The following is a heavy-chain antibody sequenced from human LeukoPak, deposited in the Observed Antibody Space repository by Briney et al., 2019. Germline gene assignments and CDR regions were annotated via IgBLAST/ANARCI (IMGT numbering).Heavy chain of an antibody. D-gene: IGHD4-17*01. CDR2: INHSGST. CDR1: GGSFSGYY. V-gene: IGHV4-34*01. Sequence: SETLSLTCAVYGGSFSGYYWSWIRQPPGKGLEWIGEINHSGSTNYNPSLKSRVTISVDTSKNQFSLKLSSVTAADTAVYYCARAKRVTTSIDYWGQGTLVTVSS. J-gene: IGHJ4*02. CDR3: ARAKRVTTSIDY.